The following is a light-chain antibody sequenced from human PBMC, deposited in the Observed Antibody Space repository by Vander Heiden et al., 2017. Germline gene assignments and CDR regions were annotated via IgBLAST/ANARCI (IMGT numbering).Light chain of an antibody. CDR3: QQLNSYPHT. Sequence: IQLTPSPSSLSASVGDSVTITCRASQGISSYLAWYQQKPGKAPKLLIYAASTLQSGVPSRFSGSGSGTDFTLTISSLQPEDFATYYCQQLNSYPHTFGQGTKLEIK. CDR1: QGISSY. CDR2: AAS. J-gene: IGKJ2*01. V-gene: IGKV1-9*01.